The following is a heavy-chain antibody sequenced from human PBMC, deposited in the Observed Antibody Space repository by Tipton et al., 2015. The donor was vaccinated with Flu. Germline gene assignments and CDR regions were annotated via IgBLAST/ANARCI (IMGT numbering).Heavy chain of an antibody. J-gene: IGHJ4*02. V-gene: IGHV4-34*01. D-gene: IGHD3-22*01. CDR1: GESFSGYY. CDR2: INHSGST. CDR3: ARVSPRRVTAIVVVMLPEGYFDY. Sequence: TLSLTCAVYGESFSGYYWTWIRQAPGKGLEWIGEINHSGSTHYNSSLKSRVTMSVDASKNQFSLHLSSVTAADTAVYYCARVSPRRVTAIVVVMLPEGYFDYWGQGTLVIVSS.